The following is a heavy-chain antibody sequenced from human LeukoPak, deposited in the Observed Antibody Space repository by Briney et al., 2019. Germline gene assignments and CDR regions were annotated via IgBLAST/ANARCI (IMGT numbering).Heavy chain of an antibody. D-gene: IGHD3-16*01. V-gene: IGHV3-23*01. CDR2: ISGSGGST. Sequence: GESLKISCAASGFTFSSYAMSWVRQAPGKGLEWVSAISGSGGSTYYADSVKGRFTISRDNSKNTLYLQMNSLRAEDTAVYYCAKWGSYDAFDIWGQGTMVTVSS. CDR3: AKWGSYDAFDI. CDR1: GFTFSSYA. J-gene: IGHJ3*02.